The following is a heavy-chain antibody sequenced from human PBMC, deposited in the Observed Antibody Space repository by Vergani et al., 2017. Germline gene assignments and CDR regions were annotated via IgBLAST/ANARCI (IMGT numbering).Heavy chain of an antibody. V-gene: IGHV2-5*02. CDR3: AHRRPHDYSTNSGGDV. J-gene: IGHJ6*02. Sequence: QITLKESGPTLVKPTQTLTLTCTFSGFSLSTSGVGVGWIRQPPGKALEWLALIYWDDDKRYSPSLKSRLTITKDTSKNQVVLTMTNMDPVDTATYYCAHRRPHDYSTNSGGDVWGQGTTVTVSS. D-gene: IGHD2-21*01. CDR1: GFSLSTSGVG. CDR2: IYWDDDK.